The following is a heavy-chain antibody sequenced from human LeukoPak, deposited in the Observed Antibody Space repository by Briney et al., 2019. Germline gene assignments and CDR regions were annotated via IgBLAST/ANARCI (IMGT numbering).Heavy chain of an antibody. Sequence: AGGSLRLSCAASGFTFSSYAMSWVRHAPGKGLEWVSAISGSGGSTYYADSVKGRFTISRDNSKNTLYLQMNSLRAEDTAVYYCAKDRAPLVGAFDIWGQGTMVTVSS. CDR3: AKDRAPLVGAFDI. V-gene: IGHV3-23*01. J-gene: IGHJ3*02. D-gene: IGHD6-13*01. CDR1: GFTFSSYA. CDR2: ISGSGGST.